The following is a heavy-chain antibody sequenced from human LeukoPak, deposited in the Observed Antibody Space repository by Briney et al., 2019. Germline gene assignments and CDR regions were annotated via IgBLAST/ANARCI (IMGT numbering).Heavy chain of an antibody. Sequence: GGSLRLSCAASGFTYSSYWMSWVRQAPGKGLEWVANIKQDGSEKYYVDSLKGRFTISRDNAKNSLYLQMNSLRAEDTAVYYCAREGQYFDSTGYYSSGDFDYWGQGTLVTVSS. J-gene: IGHJ4*02. CDR2: IKQDGSEK. CDR1: GFTYSSYW. CDR3: AREGQYFDSTGYYSSGDFDY. V-gene: IGHV3-7*01. D-gene: IGHD3-22*01.